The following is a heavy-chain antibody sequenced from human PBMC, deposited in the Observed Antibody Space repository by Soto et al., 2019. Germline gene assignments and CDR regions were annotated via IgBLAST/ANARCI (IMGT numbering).Heavy chain of an antibody. CDR3: AIVCFDILTGYHDAFDI. CDR1: GGSISSYY. CDR2: IFYSGST. D-gene: IGHD3-9*01. Sequence: QVQLQESGPGLVKPSETLSLTCTVSGGSISSYYWNWIRQRPGKGLEWIGYIFYSGSTNYNPSLKRRVTISVDTSKNQCSLKLNSVTAADTAVYYSAIVCFDILTGYHDAFDIWGQGTMVTVSA. J-gene: IGHJ3*02. V-gene: IGHV4-59*01.